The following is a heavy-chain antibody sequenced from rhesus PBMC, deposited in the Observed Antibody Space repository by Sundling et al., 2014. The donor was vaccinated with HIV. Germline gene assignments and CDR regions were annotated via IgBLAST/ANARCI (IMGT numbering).Heavy chain of an antibody. CDR1: GGSISGHY. J-gene: IGHJ4*01. CDR3: ARERGSRVDF. CDR2: IGGSTGST. D-gene: IGHD5-42*01. Sequence: QVQLQESGPGLVKPSETLSLTCAVSGGSISGHYWNWIRQPPGKGLEWLGYIGGSTGSTFYNPSLKSRVTISTDTSRNQFSLELNSVTAADTAVYYCARERGSRVDFWGQGVLVTVSS. V-gene: IGHV4-165*01.